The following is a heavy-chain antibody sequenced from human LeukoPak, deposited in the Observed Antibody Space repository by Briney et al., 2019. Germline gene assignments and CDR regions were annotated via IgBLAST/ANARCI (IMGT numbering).Heavy chain of an antibody. D-gene: IGHD3-22*01. J-gene: IGHJ4*02. V-gene: IGHV3-21*01. Sequence: GGSLRLSCAASTFTFTTYSMIWVRQAPGKGLEWVSSISSTSSYIYYADSVRGRFTISRDNAKNSLYLQMNSLRAEDTAVYYCARETFYYDNTGHYYSAFEDYWGQGTLVTVSS. CDR1: TFTFTTYS. CDR3: ARETFYYDNTGHYYSAFEDY. CDR2: ISSTSSYI.